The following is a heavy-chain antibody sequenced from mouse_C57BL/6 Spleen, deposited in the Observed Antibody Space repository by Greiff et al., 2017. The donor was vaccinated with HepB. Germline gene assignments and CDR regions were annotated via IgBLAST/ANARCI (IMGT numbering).Heavy chain of an antibody. CDR2: INPNNGGT. V-gene: IGHV1-26*01. D-gene: IGHD1-1*01. Sequence: EVQLQQSGPELVKPGASVKISCKASGYTFTDYYMNWVKQSHGKSLEWIGDINPNNGGTSYNQKFKGKATLTVDKSSSTAYMELRSLTSEDSAVYYCARSEGSSPLLWWGQGTLVTVSA. CDR1: GYTFTDYY. J-gene: IGHJ3*02. CDR3: ARSEGSSPLLW.